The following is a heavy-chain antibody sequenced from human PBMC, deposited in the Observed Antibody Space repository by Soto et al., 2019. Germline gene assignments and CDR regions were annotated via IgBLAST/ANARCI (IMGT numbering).Heavy chain of an antibody. CDR3: GRSSAAHNWFEP. J-gene: IGHJ5*02. D-gene: IGHD6-13*01. CDR1: GGSISSYY. Sequence: TLPLTCTVSGGSISSYYWSWIRQPAGKGLEWIGRIYTSGSTNYNPSLKSRVTMSVDTSKNQFSLKLSSVTAADTAVYYCGRSSAAHNWFEPWGKGTLVTVSS. V-gene: IGHV4-4*07. CDR2: IYTSGST.